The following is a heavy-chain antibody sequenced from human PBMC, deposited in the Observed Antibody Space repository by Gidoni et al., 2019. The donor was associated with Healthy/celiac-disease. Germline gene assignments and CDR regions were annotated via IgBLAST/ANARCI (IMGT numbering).Heavy chain of an antibody. V-gene: IGHV3-23*01. CDR3: AKDQLRITMVRGAISYPDY. CDR2: ISGSGGST. D-gene: IGHD3-10*01. J-gene: IGHJ4*02. Sequence: EVQLLESGGGLVQPGGSLRLSCSASGFTFSSYAMSWVRQAPGKGLEWVSAISGSGGSTYYADAVKGRFTISRDNSKNTLYLQMNSLRAEDTAVYYCAKDQLRITMVRGAISYPDYWGQGTLVTVSS. CDR1: GFTFSSYA.